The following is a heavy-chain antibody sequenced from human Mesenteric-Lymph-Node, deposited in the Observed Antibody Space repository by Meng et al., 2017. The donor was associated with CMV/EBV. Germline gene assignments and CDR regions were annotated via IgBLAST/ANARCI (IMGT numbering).Heavy chain of an antibody. CDR1: GGSISSYY. V-gene: IGHV4-59*01. CDR3: ARDRRGGVQAFDI. D-gene: IGHD3-3*01. Sequence: SETLSLTCTVSGGSISSYYWSWIRQPPGKGLEWIGYIYYSGSTNYNPSLKSRVTISVDTSKNQFSLNLSSVTAADTAVYYCARDRRGGVQAFDIWGQGTMVTVSS. J-gene: IGHJ3*02. CDR2: IYYSGST.